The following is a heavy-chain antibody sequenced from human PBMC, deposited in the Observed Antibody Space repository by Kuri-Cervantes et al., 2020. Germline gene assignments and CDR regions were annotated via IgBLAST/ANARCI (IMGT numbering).Heavy chain of an antibody. CDR1: GFTVSSNY. Sequence: LSLTCAASGFTVSSNYMSWVRQAPGKGLEWVSVIYSGGSTYYADSVKGRFTISRDNSKNALYLQMNSLRAEDTAVYYCARDLSYGDFGYWGQGTLVTDSS. CDR2: IYSGGST. D-gene: IGHD4-17*01. CDR3: ARDLSYGDFGY. J-gene: IGHJ4*02. V-gene: IGHV3-53*01.